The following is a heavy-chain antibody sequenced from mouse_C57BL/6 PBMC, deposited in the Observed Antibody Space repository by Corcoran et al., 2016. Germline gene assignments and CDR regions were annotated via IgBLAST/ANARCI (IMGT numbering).Heavy chain of an antibody. CDR1: GYPFTSYD. Sequence: QVQLQQSGPELVKPGASVKLSCKASGYPFTSYDINWVKQRPGQGLEWIGWIYPRDGSTKYNEKFKGKATLTVDTSSSTAYMELHSLTSEDSAVYFCARGARYYYGSPLDYWGQGTTLTVSS. D-gene: IGHD1-1*01. V-gene: IGHV1-85*01. CDR3: ARGARYYYGSPLDY. J-gene: IGHJ2*01. CDR2: IYPRDGST.